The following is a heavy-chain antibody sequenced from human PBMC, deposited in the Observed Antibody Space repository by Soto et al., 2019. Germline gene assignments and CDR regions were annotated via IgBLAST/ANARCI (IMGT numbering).Heavy chain of an antibody. CDR3: ARIGNFYGSGSYYDTPFDA. V-gene: IGHV4-39*01. J-gene: IGHJ4*02. Sequence: SETMYITCTVSGASINTGRYYWAWIRKPPGRGLEWVASVYHSGSTYYNPSLKSRVTISIDTSRNQFSLKLNSVTAADTAIFYCARIGNFYGSGSYYDTPFDAWGQGTLVTVSS. CDR1: GASINTGRYY. D-gene: IGHD3-10*01. CDR2: VYHSGST.